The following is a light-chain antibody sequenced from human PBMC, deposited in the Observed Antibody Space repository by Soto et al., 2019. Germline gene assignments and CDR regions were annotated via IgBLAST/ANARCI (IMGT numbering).Light chain of an antibody. CDR3: SSYTTSNTLV. J-gene: IGLJ3*02. V-gene: IGLV2-14*03. CDR2: DVT. Sequence: QSALTQPASVSGSPGQSVTISCTGTSSDVGAYNYVSWYQQIPGEAPKLMIYDVTYRPSGGSNRFSGSNSGNSASLTISGLQGEDEGDYYCSSYTTSNTLVFGGGTKLTVL. CDR1: SSDVGAYNY.